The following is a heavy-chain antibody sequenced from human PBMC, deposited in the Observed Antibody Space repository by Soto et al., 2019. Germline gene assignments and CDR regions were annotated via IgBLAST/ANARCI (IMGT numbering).Heavy chain of an antibody. CDR1: GFTFSSYA. D-gene: IGHD3-22*01. CDR2: ISYDGSNK. J-gene: IGHJ5*02. V-gene: IGHV3-30-3*01. CDR3: AREGYYDSSGYPLILNP. Sequence: PGGSLRLSCAASGFTFSSYAMHWVRQAPGKGLEWVAVISYDGSNKYYADSVKGRFTISRDNSKNTLYLQMNSLRAEDTALYYFAREGYYDSSGYPLILNPWGQGTLVTVSS.